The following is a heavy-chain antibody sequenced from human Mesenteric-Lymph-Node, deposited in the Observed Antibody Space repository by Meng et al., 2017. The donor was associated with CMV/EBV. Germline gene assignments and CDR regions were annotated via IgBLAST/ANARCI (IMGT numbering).Heavy chain of an antibody. CDR1: GFTFSSYA. J-gene: IGHJ4*02. D-gene: IGHD6-6*01. Sequence: GESLKISCAASGFTFSSYAMIWVRQAPGKGLEWVSAISGSGGSTYYADSVKGRFTISRDNSKNTLYLQMDSLRAEDTAVYYCARGRSPNCWGQGTPVTVSS. V-gene: IGHV3-23*01. CDR3: ARGRSPNC. CDR2: ISGSGGST.